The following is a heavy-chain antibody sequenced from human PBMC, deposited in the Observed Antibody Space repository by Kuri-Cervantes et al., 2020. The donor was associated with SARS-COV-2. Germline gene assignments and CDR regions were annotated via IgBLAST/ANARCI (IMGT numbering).Heavy chain of an antibody. D-gene: IGHD6-13*01. V-gene: IGHV4-4*07. Sequence: SETLSLTCTVADGSVTGWHWSWVRQPAGKGLEWLGRIYSGTTESTNYNPSLKSRLTMSVDSSKNQFSLKLSSVTAADTAVYYCARQLVGLGYSSSWLIDRSVLDNFGYWGQGTLVTVSS. J-gene: IGHJ4*02. CDR1: DGSVTGWH. CDR2: IYSGTTEST. CDR3: ARQLVGLGYSSSWLIDRSVLDNFGY.